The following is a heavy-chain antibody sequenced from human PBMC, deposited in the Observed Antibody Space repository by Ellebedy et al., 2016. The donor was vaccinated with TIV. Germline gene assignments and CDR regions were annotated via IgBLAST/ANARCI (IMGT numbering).Heavy chain of an antibody. D-gene: IGHD1-26*01. CDR1: GGSFSGYY. CDR2: IYNSGSP. J-gene: IGHJ4*02. CDR3: ASRFSGRSGSYRRFDY. Sequence: SETLSLTXAVYGGSFSGYYWSWVRQLPGKGLEWIGYIYNSGSPHYNPSLRSRGTISADTSKNQFSLKLSSVTAADTAVYYCASRFSGRSGSYRRFDYWGQGTLVTVSS. V-gene: IGHV4-4*09.